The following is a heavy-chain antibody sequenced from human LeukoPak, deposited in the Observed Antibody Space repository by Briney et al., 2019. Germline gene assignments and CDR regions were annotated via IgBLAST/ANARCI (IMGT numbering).Heavy chain of an antibody. D-gene: IGHD3-9*01. V-gene: IGHV3-23*01. J-gene: IGHJ4*02. CDR2: IRSDGSST. CDR3: AKQRIVTGYSYFDY. Sequence: GGSLRLSCAASGFTFSSYDMNWVRQAPGKGLEWVSYIRSDGSSTYYADSVKGRFTISRDNSKKTLFLQMNTLRAEDTALYYCAKQRIVTGYSYFDYWGQGTLVTVSS. CDR1: GFTFSSYD.